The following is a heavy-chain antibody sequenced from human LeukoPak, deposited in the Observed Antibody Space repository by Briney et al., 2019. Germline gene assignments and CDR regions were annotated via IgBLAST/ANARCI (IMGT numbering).Heavy chain of an antibody. CDR1: GFTFSSYN. CDR3: ARDMYYGDYEIDY. D-gene: IGHD4-17*01. CDR2: ITSSSSTI. J-gene: IGHJ4*02. V-gene: IGHV3-48*02. Sequence: KPGGSLRLSCAASGFTFSSYNMNWVRQAPGKGLEWVSYITSSSSTIYYADSVKGRFTISRDNAKNSLFLQKNSLRDEDTAVYYCARDMYYGDYEIDYWGQGTLVTVSS.